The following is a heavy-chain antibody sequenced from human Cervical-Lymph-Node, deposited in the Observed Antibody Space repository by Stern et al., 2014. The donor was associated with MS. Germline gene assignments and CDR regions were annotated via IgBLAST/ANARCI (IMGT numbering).Heavy chain of an antibody. V-gene: IGHV3-11*01. CDR3: ARDLYCSGGSCYYDYYYYGMDV. J-gene: IGHJ6*02. CDR1: GFTFSDYY. CDR2: ISSNDGTM. D-gene: IGHD2-15*01. Sequence: QVQLEESGGGLVKPGGSLRLSCAASGFTFSDYYMSWIRQAPGKGLEWVSYISSNDGTMYYADSVKGRFTISRDNAKNSLYLQMNSLRAEDTAVYYCARDLYCSGGSCYYDYYYYGMDVWGQGTTVTVSS.